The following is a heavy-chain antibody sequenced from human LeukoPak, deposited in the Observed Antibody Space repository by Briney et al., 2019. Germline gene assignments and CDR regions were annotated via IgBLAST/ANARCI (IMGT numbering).Heavy chain of an antibody. Sequence: QSGGSLRLSCAASGFTFSSYAMSWVRQAPGKGLEWVSAISGSGGSTYYADSVKGRFTISRDNSKNTLYLQMNSLRAEDTAVYYCVTFDGGPPSFDYWGQGTLVTVSS. J-gene: IGHJ4*02. CDR2: ISGSGGST. CDR3: VTFDGGPPSFDY. CDR1: GFTFSSYA. V-gene: IGHV3-23*01. D-gene: IGHD2-15*01.